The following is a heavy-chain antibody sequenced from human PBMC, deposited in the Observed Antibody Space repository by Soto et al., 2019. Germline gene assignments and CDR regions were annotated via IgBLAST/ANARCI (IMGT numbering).Heavy chain of an antibody. D-gene: IGHD3-22*01. CDR1: GFTFSNAW. CDR2: IKSKTDGGTT. J-gene: IGHJ3*02. Sequence: GSLRVSCTASGFTFSNAWIIWVPQAPGKGLAVVGRIKSKTDGGTTDYAAPVKGRFTISRDDSENSLYLQMNSLKTEDTAVYYCTTGGDKYYDSSGHPGAFDIWGRGTMVTV. CDR3: TTGGDKYYDSSGHPGAFDI. V-gene: IGHV3-15*01.